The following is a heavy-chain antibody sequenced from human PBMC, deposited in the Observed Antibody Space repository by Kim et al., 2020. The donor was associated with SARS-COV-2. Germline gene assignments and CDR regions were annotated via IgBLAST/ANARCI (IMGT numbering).Heavy chain of an antibody. CDR3: ARGYDDDSSRSSTTFDY. CDR1: GYTVTTYA. CDR2: INTKTGKP. Sequence: ASVKVSCKASGYTVTTYAMNWVRQAPGQGLEWMGWINTKTGKPTYAQGFTGRFVFSLDTSVSTAYLQISSLKAEDTAVYYWARGYDDDSSRSSTTFDYWGQGTLVTVSS. D-gene: IGHD3-22*01. J-gene: IGHJ4*02. V-gene: IGHV7-4-1*02.